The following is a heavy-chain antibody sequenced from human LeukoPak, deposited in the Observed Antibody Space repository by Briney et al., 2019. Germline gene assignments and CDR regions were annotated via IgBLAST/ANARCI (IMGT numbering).Heavy chain of an antibody. CDR1: GFTFSSYW. CDR2: INTDGSST. J-gene: IGHJ4*02. D-gene: IGHD2-21*02. CDR3: AKEGPSDGFDY. Sequence: PGGSLRLSCAASGFTFSSYWMHWVRQAPGKGLVWVSRINTDGSSTSYADSVKGRFTISRDNAKNTLYLQMNSLRAEDTALYYCAKEGPSDGFDYWGQGTLVTVSS. V-gene: IGHV3-74*01.